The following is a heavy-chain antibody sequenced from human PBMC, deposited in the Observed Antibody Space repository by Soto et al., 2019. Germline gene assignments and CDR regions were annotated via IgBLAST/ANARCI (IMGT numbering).Heavy chain of an antibody. V-gene: IGHV3-30-3*01. J-gene: IGHJ6*02. Sequence: GGSLRLSCAASGFTFSSYAMHWVRQAPGKGLEWVAVISYDGSNKYYADSVKGRFTISRDNSKNTLYLQMNSLRAEDTAVYYCASSWSDYYYYGMDVWGQGTTVTVSS. D-gene: IGHD6-13*01. CDR3: ASSWSDYYYYGMDV. CDR2: ISYDGSNK. CDR1: GFTFSSYA.